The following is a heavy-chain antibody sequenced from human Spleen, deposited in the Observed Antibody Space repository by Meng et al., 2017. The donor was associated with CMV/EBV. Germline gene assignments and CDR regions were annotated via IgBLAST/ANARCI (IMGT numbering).Heavy chain of an antibody. V-gene: IGHV3-30*02. CDR3: ARGGARWWGTGDI. D-gene: IGHD3-16*01. Sequence: GESLKISCAASGFTFSIYGMHWVRQAPGKGLEWVTFILSDGSNEFYSDSVKGRFTVSRDSSKETLYLLMNSLRPEDTAVYFCARGGARWWGTGDIWGQGTMVTVSS. J-gene: IGHJ3*02. CDR2: ILSDGSNE. CDR1: GFTFSIYG.